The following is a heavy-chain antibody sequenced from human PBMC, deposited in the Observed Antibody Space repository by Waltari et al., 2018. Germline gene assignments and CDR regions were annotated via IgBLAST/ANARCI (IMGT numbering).Heavy chain of an antibody. CDR3: ARGIPYSSSWYPRFNWFDP. Sequence: QVQLQPWGAGLLKPSETLSLTCAVHGGSFSGSSWSWIRQPPGKGMEWIGEINHSGSTNYNPSLKSRVTISVDTSKNQFSLKLSSVTAADTAVYYCARGIPYSSSWYPRFNWFDPWGQGTLVTVSS. CDR1: GGSFSGSS. D-gene: IGHD6-13*01. CDR2: INHSGST. J-gene: IGHJ5*02. V-gene: IGHV4-34*01.